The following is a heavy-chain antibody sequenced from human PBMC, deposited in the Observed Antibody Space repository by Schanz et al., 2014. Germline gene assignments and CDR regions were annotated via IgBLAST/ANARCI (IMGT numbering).Heavy chain of an antibody. CDR1: GFPFSDYF. V-gene: IGHV3-11*01. CDR3: AKGRFGELSAFDI. D-gene: IGHD3-10*01. J-gene: IGHJ3*02. CDR2: IGNGGVTI. Sequence: QVQLVDSGGGLVKPVGSLRLSCTASGFPFSDYFMAWIRQPPGRGLEWVSYIGNGGVTIYYADSVKGRFTISRDNSKNSLYLQMNSLRAEDTAVYYCAKGRFGELSAFDIWGQGTMVTVSS.